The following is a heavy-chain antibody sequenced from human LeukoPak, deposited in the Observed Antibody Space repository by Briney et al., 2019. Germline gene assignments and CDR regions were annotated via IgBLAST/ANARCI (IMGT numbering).Heavy chain of an antibody. CDR1: GFTFSSYW. V-gene: IGHV3-7*01. D-gene: IGHD2-21*01. Sequence: GGSLRLSCAASGFTFSSYWMSWVRQAPGKGLEWVANIKQDGSEKYYVDSVKGRFTISGDNAKNSLYLQMNSLRAEDTAVYYCARDKLMWSDAFDIWGQGTMVTVSS. CDR2: IKQDGSEK. CDR3: ARDKLMWSDAFDI. J-gene: IGHJ3*02.